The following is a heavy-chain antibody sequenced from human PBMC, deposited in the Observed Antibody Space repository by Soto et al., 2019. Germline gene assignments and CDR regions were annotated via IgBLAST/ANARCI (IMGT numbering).Heavy chain of an antibody. J-gene: IGHJ4*02. CDR3: AKGSGWYFLFDY. D-gene: IGHD6-19*01. V-gene: IGHV3-30*18. Sequence: QVQLVESGGGVVQPGRSLRLSCAASGFTFSSYGMQWVRQAPGKGLEWVAVISYDGSNKYYADSVKGRFTISRDNSKNTLYLQMNSLRAEDTAVYYCAKGSGWYFLFDYWGQGTLVTVSS. CDR2: ISYDGSNK. CDR1: GFTFSSYG.